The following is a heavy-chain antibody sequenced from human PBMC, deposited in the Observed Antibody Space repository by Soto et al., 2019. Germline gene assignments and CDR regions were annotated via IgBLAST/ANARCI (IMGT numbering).Heavy chain of an antibody. J-gene: IGHJ5*02. Sequence: ASVKVSCKASGYTFTSYGISCVRQAPGQGLEWMGWISAYNGNTNYAQKLQGRVTMTTDTSTSTAYMELRSLRSDDTAVYYCARLVATRGGSWFDPWGQGTLVTVSS. CDR3: ARLVATRGGSWFDP. V-gene: IGHV1-18*01. CDR1: GYTFTSYG. CDR2: ISAYNGNT. D-gene: IGHD5-12*01.